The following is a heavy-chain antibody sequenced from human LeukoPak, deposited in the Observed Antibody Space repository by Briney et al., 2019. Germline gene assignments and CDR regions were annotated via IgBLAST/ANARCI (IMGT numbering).Heavy chain of an antibody. CDR1: GVSINTCCYY. J-gene: IGHJ4*02. CDR3: ARGRSYGFDFDS. D-gene: IGHD5-18*01. CDR2: KYYSGST. V-gene: IGHV4-61*01. Sequence: PSETLSLTCDVSGVSINTCCYYWTWIRQPPGKGLEWIGYKYYSGSTRYNSSLGSRLTISLDSSKNQFSLRLTSVTAADTAVYYCARGRSYGFDFDSWGPGTLVIVSS.